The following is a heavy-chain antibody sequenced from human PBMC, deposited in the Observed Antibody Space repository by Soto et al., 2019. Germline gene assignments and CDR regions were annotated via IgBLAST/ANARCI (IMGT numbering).Heavy chain of an antibody. J-gene: IGHJ4*02. CDR3: ARGGVDQHPYGEFDH. CDR1: GVTFKQYS. V-gene: IGHV3-30*04. CDR2: ISHDGNNE. Sequence: QVQLVESGGGVVQPGRSLRLSCAASGVTFKQYSMHWVRQAPGKGLEWVAVISHDGNNEKYADSVKGRFTTSRDNFQNTLALQMNIQRTQDKALYFCARGGVDQHPYGEFDHWGQGTLVTVYS. D-gene: IGHD2-2*01.